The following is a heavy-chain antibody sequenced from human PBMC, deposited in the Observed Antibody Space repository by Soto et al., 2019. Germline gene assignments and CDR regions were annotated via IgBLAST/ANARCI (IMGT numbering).Heavy chain of an antibody. J-gene: IGHJ4*01. CDR3: ARARGARYFDY. CDR2: IYYSGST. V-gene: IGHV4-30-4*01. Sequence: SETLSHTYTFSGCSSISGDYYLSWIRQPPGKSLEWIGYIYYSGSTYYNPSLKSRVTISVDTSKNQFSLKLSSVTSADSAVYYCARARGARYFDYWGHGTLVTVSS. CDR1: GCSSISGDYY.